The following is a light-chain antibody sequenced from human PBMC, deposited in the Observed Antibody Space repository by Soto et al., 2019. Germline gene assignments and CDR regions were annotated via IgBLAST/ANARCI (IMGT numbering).Light chain of an antibody. CDR1: QSVSSY. CDR2: GAS. V-gene: IGKV3-11*01. J-gene: IGKJ5*01. CDR3: QQTSNWPPSIT. Sequence: EIVLTQSPATLSLSPGERATLSCRASQSVSSYLAWYQQKPGQAPRLLIYGASNRASGFPARFSGSGSGTDFTLTISSLEPEDFAVYYCQQTSNWPPSITFGQGTRLEIK.